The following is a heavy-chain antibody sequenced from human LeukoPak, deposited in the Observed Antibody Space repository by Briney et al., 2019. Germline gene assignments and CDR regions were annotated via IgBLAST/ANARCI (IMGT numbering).Heavy chain of an antibody. V-gene: IGHV1-46*03. CDR1: GYSFITYY. Sequence: ASVKVSCKASGYSFITYYIHWVRQAPGQGLEWMGLIDPSGDSTRYAQNFQGRVTMTRDTSANTVYMELSSLRSEDTAMYYCARDAHWIGGFDPWGQGTLVTVSS. J-gene: IGHJ5*02. CDR3: ARDAHWIGGFDP. D-gene: IGHD3-10*01. CDR2: IDPSGDST.